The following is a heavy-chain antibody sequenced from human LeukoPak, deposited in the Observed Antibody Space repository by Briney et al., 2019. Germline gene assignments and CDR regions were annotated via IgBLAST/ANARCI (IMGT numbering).Heavy chain of an antibody. D-gene: IGHD2-15*01. J-gene: IGHJ5*02. Sequence: SETLSLTCAVYGGSFSAYYWSWIRQPPGKGLEWIGEINHSGGSTYIPSLKSRVTISVDTSKNQFSLKLSSVTAADTAVYYCATMGFRDYSRWFDPWGQGTLVTVSS. V-gene: IGHV4-34*01. CDR3: ATMGFRDYSRWFDP. CDR1: GGSFSAYY. CDR2: INHSGGS.